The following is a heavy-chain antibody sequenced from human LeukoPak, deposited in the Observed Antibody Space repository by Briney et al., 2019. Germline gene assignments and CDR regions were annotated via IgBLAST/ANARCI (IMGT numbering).Heavy chain of an antibody. V-gene: IGHV3-9*01. CDR1: GFTFEDYA. CDR3: ANSYSSSWYFDL. Sequence: GGSLRLSCAVSGFTFEDYAMHWVRQAPGKGLEWVSGISWNSGSIGYADSMKGRFTISRDNAKNSLYLQMHSLRAEDTAVYYCANSYSSSWYFDLWGRGTLVTVSS. J-gene: IGHJ2*01. CDR2: ISWNSGSI. D-gene: IGHD6-13*01.